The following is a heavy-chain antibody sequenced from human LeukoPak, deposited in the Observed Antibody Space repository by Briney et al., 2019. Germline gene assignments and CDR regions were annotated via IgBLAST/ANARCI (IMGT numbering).Heavy chain of an antibody. CDR1: GGSFSGYY. V-gene: IGHV4-34*01. CDR2: INHSGST. CDR3: ARGGKLLWFGEGRDAFDV. D-gene: IGHD3-10*01. J-gene: IGHJ3*01. Sequence: SETLSLTCAVYGGSFSGYYWSWIRQPPGKGLEWIGEINHSGSTNYNPSLKSRVTISVDTSKNQFSLKLSSVAAADTAVYYCARGGKLLWFGEGRDAFDVWGQGTMVTVSS.